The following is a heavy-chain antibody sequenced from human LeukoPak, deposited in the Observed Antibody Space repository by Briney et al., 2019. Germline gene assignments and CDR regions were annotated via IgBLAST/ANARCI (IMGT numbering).Heavy chain of an antibody. CDR3: ARVRSVGGNPHAFNI. Sequence: GGSLRLSCAASGFTFSNFWMTWVRQAPGKGLEWVANIKQDGGEKYYVDSVKGRFTISRDNAKKSLYLQMNSLRAEDTAVYYCARVRSVGGNPHAFNIWGQGTMVTVSS. CDR2: IKQDGGEK. D-gene: IGHD4-23*01. J-gene: IGHJ3*02. CDR1: GFTFSNFW. V-gene: IGHV3-7*01.